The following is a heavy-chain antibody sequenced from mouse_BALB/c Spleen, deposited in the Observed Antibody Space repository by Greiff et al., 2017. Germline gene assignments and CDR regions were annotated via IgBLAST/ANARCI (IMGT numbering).Heavy chain of an antibody. CDR1: GYTFTDYA. CDR3: ARSLLRGAMDY. Sequence: VQLQQSGPELVRPGVSVKISCKGSGYTFTDYAMHWVKQSHAKSLEWIGVISTYYGNTNYNQKFKGKATMTVDKSSSTAYMELARLTSEDSAIYYCARSLLRGAMDYWGQGTSVTVSS. CDR2: ISTYYGNT. D-gene: IGHD1-1*01. J-gene: IGHJ4*01. V-gene: IGHV1-67*01.